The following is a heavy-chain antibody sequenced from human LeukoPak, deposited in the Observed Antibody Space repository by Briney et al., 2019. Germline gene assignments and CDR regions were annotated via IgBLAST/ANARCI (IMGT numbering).Heavy chain of an antibody. CDR3: ARANSGCDFNSMDY. Sequence: PGGSLRLSCAASGFTFSSYSMNWVRQAPGKGLEWVSSISSSSSYIYYADSVKGRFTISRDNAKNSLYLQMNSLRAEDTAVYYCARANSGCDFNSMDYWGQGTLVTVSS. J-gene: IGHJ4*02. V-gene: IGHV3-21*01. CDR1: GFTFSSYS. CDR2: ISSSSSYI. D-gene: IGHD5-12*01.